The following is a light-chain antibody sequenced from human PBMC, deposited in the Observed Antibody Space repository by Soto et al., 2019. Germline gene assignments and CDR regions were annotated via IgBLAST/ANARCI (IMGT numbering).Light chain of an antibody. Sequence: DIQMTQSPSTLSASVGGRVTITCRASQSVGTWVAWYQQKPGKAPKLLIYGASNLESGVPSRYSGSGSGTEFTLRITTLQLDDFVTYFCQLYNRNTWSFGPETKVDI. J-gene: IGKJ1*01. V-gene: IGKV1-5*01. CDR2: GAS. CDR3: QLYNRNTWS. CDR1: QSVGTW.